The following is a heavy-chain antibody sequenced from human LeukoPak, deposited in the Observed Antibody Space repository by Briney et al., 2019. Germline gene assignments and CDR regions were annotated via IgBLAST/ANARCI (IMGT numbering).Heavy chain of an antibody. V-gene: IGHV4-59*12. Sequence: TSSETLSLTCTVSGGSISSYYWSWIRQPPGKGLEWIGYIYYSGSTNYNPSLKSRVTISVDTSKNQFSLKLSSVTAADTAVYYCARGVGTSGSYRRKHDAFDIWGQGTMVTVSS. CDR2: IYYSGST. CDR3: ARGVGTSGSYRRKHDAFDI. D-gene: IGHD1-26*01. CDR1: GGSISSYY. J-gene: IGHJ3*02.